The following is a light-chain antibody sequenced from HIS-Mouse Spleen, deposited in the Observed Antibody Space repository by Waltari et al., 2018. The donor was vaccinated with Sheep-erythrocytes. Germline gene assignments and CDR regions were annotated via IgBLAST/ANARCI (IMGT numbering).Light chain of an antibody. CDR2: DAS. CDR3: QQYNNWMYT. Sequence: DIQMTQSPSSLSASVGDRVTITCQASQDSSNYLNWYQQKPGKAPKLLIYDASNLETGVPSRFSGSGSGTDFTFTISSLQPEDIATYYCQQYNNWMYTFGQGTKLEIK. CDR1: QDSSNY. V-gene: IGKV1-33*01. J-gene: IGKJ2*01.